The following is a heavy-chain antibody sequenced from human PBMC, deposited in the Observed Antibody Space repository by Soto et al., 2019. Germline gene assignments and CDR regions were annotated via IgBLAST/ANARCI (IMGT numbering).Heavy chain of an antibody. V-gene: IGHV1-46*01. CDR2: INPSGGST. D-gene: IGHD3-22*01. CDR3: ARELSSGYYYYGY. Sequence: ASVKVSCNASGYTFTSYYMHLVRQAPGQGLEWMGIINPSGGSTSYAQKFQGRVTMTRDTSTSTVYMELSSLRSEDTAVYYCARELSSGYYYYGYWGQGTLVTVSS. CDR1: GYTFTSYY. J-gene: IGHJ4*02.